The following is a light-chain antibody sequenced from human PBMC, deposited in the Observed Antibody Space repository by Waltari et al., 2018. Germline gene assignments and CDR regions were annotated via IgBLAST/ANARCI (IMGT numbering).Light chain of an antibody. V-gene: IGKV3-15*01. Sequence: EIVMTQSPALLSVSPGERATLSCRPSQIFCNNLAWYQQKAGQAPRLVIYDASTRAAGIPDRFSGSESGTEFTLTINSLQSEDFAVYYCQQGAAFGRGTRLEIK. CDR2: DAS. J-gene: IGKJ5*01. CDR1: QIFCNN. CDR3: QQGAA.